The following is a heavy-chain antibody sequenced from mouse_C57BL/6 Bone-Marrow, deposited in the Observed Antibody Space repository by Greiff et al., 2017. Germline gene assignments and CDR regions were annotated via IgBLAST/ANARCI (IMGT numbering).Heavy chain of an antibody. CDR2: IYPRSGNT. V-gene: IGHV1-81*01. J-gene: IGHJ3*01. D-gene: IGHD2-1*01. Sequence: VKVVESGAELARPGASVKLSCKASGYTFTSYGISWVKQRTGQGLEWIGEIYPRSGNTYYNEKFKGKATLTADKSSSTAYMELRSLTSEDSAVYFCASGGVYYGTPFAYWGQGTLVTVSA. CDR3: ASGGVYYGTPFAY. CDR1: GYTFTSYG.